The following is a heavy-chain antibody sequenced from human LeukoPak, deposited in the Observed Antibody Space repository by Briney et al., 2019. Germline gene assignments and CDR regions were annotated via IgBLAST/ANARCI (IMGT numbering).Heavy chain of an antibody. CDR3: AKTRSSGWYWGDFDY. V-gene: IGHV3-23*01. CDR1: GFTFSSYG. J-gene: IGHJ4*02. D-gene: IGHD6-19*01. Sequence: GGSLRLSCAASGFTFSSYGMTWVRQAPGKGLEWVSAITGSGASTFYADSVKGRFTISRDNSKNTLYLQMNSLRAEDTAVYYCAKTRSSGWYWGDFDYWGQGTLVTVSS. CDR2: ITGSGAST.